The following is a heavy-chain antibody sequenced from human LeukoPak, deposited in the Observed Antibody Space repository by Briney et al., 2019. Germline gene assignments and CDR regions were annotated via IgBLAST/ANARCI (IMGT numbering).Heavy chain of an antibody. CDR1: GFTFSSYS. CDR3: VRGGDIRNYGAISRNDY. Sequence: PGGSRRLACAASGFTFSSYSLHWIRQTPGKGLEWVASISGGSSHIHYAESVKGRFTIFRDNAKNSLHLQMNRLSAEDTAVYYCVRGGDIRNYGAISRNDYWGQGTLVTVSS. CDR2: ISGGSSHI. J-gene: IGHJ4*02. V-gene: IGHV3-21*06. D-gene: IGHD4/OR15-4a*01.